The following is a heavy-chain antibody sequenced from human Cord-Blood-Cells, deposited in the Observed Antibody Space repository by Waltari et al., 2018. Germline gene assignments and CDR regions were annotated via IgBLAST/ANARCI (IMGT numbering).Heavy chain of an antibody. CDR2: IYSGGST. D-gene: IGHD3-10*01. CDR3: ARERGPRYFDL. J-gene: IGHJ2*01. V-gene: IGHV3-53*04. Sequence: EVQLVESGGGLVQPGGSLRLSCAAHVFTVRSTYMAWFRQAPGKGLEWVSVIYSGGSTYYADSVKGRFTISRHNSKNTLYLQMNSLRAEDTAVYYCARERGPRYFDLWGRGTLVTVSS. CDR1: VFTVRSTY.